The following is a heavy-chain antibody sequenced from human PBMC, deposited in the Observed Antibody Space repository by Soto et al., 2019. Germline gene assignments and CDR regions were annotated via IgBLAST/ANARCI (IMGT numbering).Heavy chain of an antibody. V-gene: IGHV1-24*01. CDR1: GYTLSELS. Sequence: QVQLVQSGAEVKKPGASVKVSCKVSGYTLSELSMHWVRQTPGKGLEWMGGFDPEDGDTIYAQNFQVRVTMTEDTSTDTAYMELSSLRSEDTAVYYCATVLQGEYYFDHWGQGSLVTVSS. J-gene: IGHJ4*02. D-gene: IGHD3-10*01. CDR2: FDPEDGDT. CDR3: ATVLQGEYYFDH.